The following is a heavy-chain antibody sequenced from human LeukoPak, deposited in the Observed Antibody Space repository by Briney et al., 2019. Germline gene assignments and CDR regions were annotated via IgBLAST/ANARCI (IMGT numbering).Heavy chain of an antibody. CDR2: YYSGST. J-gene: IGHJ4*02. CDR3: ARGRWGDY. D-gene: IGHD3-16*01. V-gene: IGHV4-59*01. Sequence: SETLSLTCTVSSGSISSYYWSWIRLPPGKGLEWIGYYYSGSTNYNPSLKSRVNISVDTSKNQFSLKLSAVTAADTAVYYCARGRWGDYWGQGTLVTVSS. CDR1: SGSISSYY.